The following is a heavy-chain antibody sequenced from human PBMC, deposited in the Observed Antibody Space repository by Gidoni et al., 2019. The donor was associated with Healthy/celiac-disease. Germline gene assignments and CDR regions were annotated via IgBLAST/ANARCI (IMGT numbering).Heavy chain of an antibody. D-gene: IGHD2-2*02. CDR2: INHSGST. CDR3: ARGGGCSSTSCYTGRPNWFDP. Sequence: QVQLQQWCAGLLKPSETLSLTCAVYGGSFSCYSWSWVRQPPGKGLEWIGEINHSGSTNYNPSLKSRVTISVDTSKNQFSLKLSSVTAADTAVYYCARGGGCSSTSCYTGRPNWFDPWGQGTLVTVSS. J-gene: IGHJ5*02. CDR1: GGSFSCYS. V-gene: IGHV4-34*01.